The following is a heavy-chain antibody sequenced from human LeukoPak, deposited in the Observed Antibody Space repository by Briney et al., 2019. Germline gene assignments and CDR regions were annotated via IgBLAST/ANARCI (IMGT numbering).Heavy chain of an antibody. CDR1: GYSINSGYF. CDR3: ARGYSSGWYLYYFDY. J-gene: IGHJ4*02. D-gene: IGHD6-19*01. Sequence: SETLSLTCTVSGYSINSGYFWGWIRQPPGKGLEWFGSIYHSGSTYYNPSLKSRVTISVDTSKNQLSLKLTSVTAADTAVYYCARGYSSGWYLYYFDYWGQGTLVTVSS. CDR2: IYHSGST. V-gene: IGHV4-38-2*02.